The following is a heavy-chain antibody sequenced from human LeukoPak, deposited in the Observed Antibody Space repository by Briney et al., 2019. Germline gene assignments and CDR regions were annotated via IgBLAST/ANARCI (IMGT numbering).Heavy chain of an antibody. J-gene: IGHJ3*02. V-gene: IGHV4-4*07. Sequence: SETLSLTCSVSGGSIGSYYWSWIRQPAGKGLEWIGRIYTSGSTNYNASLKSRVIISVDEYKKKFFLRLMSGTAADTAVYYCANQGRVPDSFDIWGQGTTVTVSS. CDR3: ANQGRVPDSFDI. D-gene: IGHD3-10*01. CDR1: GGSIGSYY. CDR2: IYTSGST.